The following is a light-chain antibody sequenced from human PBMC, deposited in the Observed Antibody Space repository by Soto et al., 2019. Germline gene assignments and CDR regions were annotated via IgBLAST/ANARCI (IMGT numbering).Light chain of an antibody. J-gene: IGLJ2*01. V-gene: IGLV1-51*01. CDR3: ETWDTSLGGGDVV. CDR2: DNN. Sequence: QSVLTQPPSVSAAPGQKVTISCSGSGSIITNSYVSWYQLLPGTAPKLLIYDNNKRPSGIPDRFSGSKSGTSATLGISGVLTEDEADYYCETWDTSLGGGDVVFGGGTKVTVL. CDR1: GSIITNSY.